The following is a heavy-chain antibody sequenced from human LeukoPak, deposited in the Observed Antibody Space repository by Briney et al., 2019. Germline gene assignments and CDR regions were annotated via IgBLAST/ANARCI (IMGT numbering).Heavy chain of an antibody. CDR2: INHSGST. V-gene: IGHV4-34*01. CDR1: GGSFSGYY. D-gene: IGHD2-2*01. CDR3: ARDHCSSTSCYDDGWFDP. Sequence: SETLSLTCAVYGGSFSGYYWSWIRQPPGKGLEWIGEINHSGSTNYSPSLKSRVTISVDTSKNQFSLKLSSVTAADTAVYYCARDHCSSTSCYDDGWFDPWGQGTLVTVSS. J-gene: IGHJ5*02.